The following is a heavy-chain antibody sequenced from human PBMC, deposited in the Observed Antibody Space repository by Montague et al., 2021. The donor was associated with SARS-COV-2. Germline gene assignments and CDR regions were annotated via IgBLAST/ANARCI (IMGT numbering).Heavy chain of an antibody. CDR1: GFGFSRYW. CDR3: ATFKYCTTSTCAAEPYYYYYSGMDV. V-gene: IGHV3-7*01. D-gene: IGHD2-8*01. Sequence: FLRLSCAASGFGFSRYWMTWVRQAPGKGLEWMANINQDGGEKYYVDSVKGRFTVSRDNAKNSLYLQLNSLRDEDTAVYYCATFKYCTTSTCAAEPYYYYYSGMDVWGQGTTVTVSS. J-gene: IGHJ6*02. CDR2: INQDGGEK.